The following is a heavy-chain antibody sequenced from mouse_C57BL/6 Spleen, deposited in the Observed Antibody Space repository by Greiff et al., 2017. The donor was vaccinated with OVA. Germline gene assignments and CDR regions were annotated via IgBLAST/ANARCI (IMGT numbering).Heavy chain of an antibody. CDR3: ARWSITTDY. J-gene: IGHJ2*01. CDR2: IDPSDSYT. D-gene: IGHD1-1*01. V-gene: IGHV1-69*01. Sequence: QVQLKQPGAELVMPGASVKLSCKASGYTFTSYWMHWVKQRPGQGLEWIGEIDPSDSYTNYNQKFKGKSTLTVDKSSSTAYMQLSSLTSEDSAVYYCARWSITTDYWGQGTTLTVSS. CDR1: GYTFTSYW.